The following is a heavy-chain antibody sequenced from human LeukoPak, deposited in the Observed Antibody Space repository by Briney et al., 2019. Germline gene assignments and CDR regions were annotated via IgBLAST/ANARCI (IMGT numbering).Heavy chain of an antibody. Sequence: SETLSLTCGVSGGSITNTNYWTWVRQPPGMGLEWIGEVNLQGSTNYNPSLMGRVAISVDTSENHISLQLTSVTAADTAVYYCATGGGRGYSYGYYYWGQGTLVTVSS. CDR2: VNLQGST. D-gene: IGHD5-18*01. CDR3: ATGGGRGYSYGYYY. J-gene: IGHJ4*02. CDR1: GGSITNTNY. V-gene: IGHV4-4*02.